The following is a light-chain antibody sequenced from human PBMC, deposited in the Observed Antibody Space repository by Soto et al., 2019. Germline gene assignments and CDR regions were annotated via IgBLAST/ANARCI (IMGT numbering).Light chain of an antibody. J-gene: IGKJ2*01. CDR1: QSVNST. CDR2: GAS. V-gene: IGKV3-15*01. CDR3: QQYSDWPYA. Sequence: EIVMTQSPATLSVSPGERATLSCGASQSVNSTLAWYQQKPGHSPRLLIYGASTRATGVPARFSGSGSGTEFTLAISSLQSEDFAVYYCQQYSDWPYAFGQGTKLEIK.